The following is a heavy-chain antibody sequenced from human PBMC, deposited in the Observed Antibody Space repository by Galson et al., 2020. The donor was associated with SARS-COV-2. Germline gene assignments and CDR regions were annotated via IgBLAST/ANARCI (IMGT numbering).Heavy chain of an antibody. D-gene: IGHD3-10*01. CDR2: IHTSGSN. J-gene: IGHJ4*01. V-gene: IGHV4-61*02. CDR3: ATDRFGGCIDY. Sequence: SETLSLTCSVSGGSISSGSYYWSWIRQPAGKGLEWIGRIHTSGSNTYNPSLKSRVTISIDTSKNQFSLNLSPATAADTAVYSCATDRFGGCIDYWGHGTLVTVSS. CDR1: GGSISSGSYY.